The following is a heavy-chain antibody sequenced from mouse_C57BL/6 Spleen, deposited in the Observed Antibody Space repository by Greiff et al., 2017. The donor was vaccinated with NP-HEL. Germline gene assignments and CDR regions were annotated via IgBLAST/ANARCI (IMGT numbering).Heavy chain of an antibody. CDR1: GYTFTSYW. J-gene: IGHJ3*01. D-gene: IGHD2-5*01. CDR3: ATYYSNYVPFAD. CDR2: IHPNSGST. V-gene: IGHV1-64*01. Sequence: VQLQQPGAELVKPGASVKLSCKASGYTFTSYWMHWVKQRPGQGLEWIGMIHPNSGSTNYNEKFKSKATLTVDKSSSTAYMQLSSLTSEDSAVYYCATYYSNYVPFADGGRGTLVTVS.